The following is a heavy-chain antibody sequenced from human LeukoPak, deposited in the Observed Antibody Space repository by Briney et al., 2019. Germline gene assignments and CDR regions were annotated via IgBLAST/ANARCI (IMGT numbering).Heavy chain of an antibody. CDR3: AREGIAVAGLHY. CDR2: ISYDGSNK. CDR1: GFTFSSYA. Sequence: QTGGSLRLSCAASGFTFSSYAMHWVRQAPGKGLEWVAVISYDGSNKYYADSVKGRFTISRDNSKNTLYLQMNSLRAEDTAVYYCAREGIAVAGLHYWGQGTLVTVSS. D-gene: IGHD6-19*01. V-gene: IGHV3-30-3*01. J-gene: IGHJ4*02.